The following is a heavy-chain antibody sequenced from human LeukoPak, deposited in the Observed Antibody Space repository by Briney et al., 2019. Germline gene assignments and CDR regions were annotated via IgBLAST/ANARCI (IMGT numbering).Heavy chain of an antibody. CDR1: GFTFSSYS. V-gene: IGHV3-21*01. Sequence: GGSLRLSCAASGFTFSSYSMNWVRQAPGKGLEWVSSISSSSSYIYYADSVKGRFTISRDNAKNSLYLQMNSLRAEDTAVYYCARCLGGLGAFDIWGQGTMVTVSS. CDR3: ARCLGGLGAFDI. D-gene: IGHD3-16*01. CDR2: ISSSSSYI. J-gene: IGHJ3*02.